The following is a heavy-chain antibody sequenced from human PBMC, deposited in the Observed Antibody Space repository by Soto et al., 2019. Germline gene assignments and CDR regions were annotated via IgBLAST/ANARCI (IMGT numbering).Heavy chain of an antibody. V-gene: IGHV1-46*01. CDR2: INPSGGST. D-gene: IGHD3-3*01. J-gene: IGHJ6*02. Sequence: QVQLVQSGAEVKKPGASVKVSCKASVYTFTSYYMHWVRQAPGQGLEWMGIINPSGGSTSYAQKFQGRVTMTRDTSTSTVYMELSSLRSEDTAVYYCARGTYDFSPNYYYYYGMDVWGQGTTVTVSS. CDR1: VYTFTSYY. CDR3: ARGTYDFSPNYYYYYGMDV.